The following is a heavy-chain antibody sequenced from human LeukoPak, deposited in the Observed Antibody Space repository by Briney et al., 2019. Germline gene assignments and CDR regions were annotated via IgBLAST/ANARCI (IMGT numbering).Heavy chain of an antibody. V-gene: IGHV4-39*01. J-gene: IGHJ6*03. CDR3: ARHPGYGDYVVYYYYYMDV. CDR2: IYYSGST. Sequence: PSETLSLTCTVSGCSISSSSYYWGWIRQPPGKGLEWIGSIYYSGSTYYNPSLKSRVTISVDTSKNQFSLKLSSVTAADTAVYYCARHPGYGDYVVYYYYYMDVWGKGTTVTVSS. CDR1: GCSISSSSYY. D-gene: IGHD4-17*01.